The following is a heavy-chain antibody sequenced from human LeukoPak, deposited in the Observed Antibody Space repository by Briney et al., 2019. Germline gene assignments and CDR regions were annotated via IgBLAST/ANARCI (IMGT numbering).Heavy chain of an antibody. CDR2: IIPIFGTA. J-gene: IGHJ6*03. D-gene: IGHD5-18*01. CDR1: GGTFSSYA. Sequence: GASVKVSCKASGGTFSSYAISWVRQAPGQGLEWMGGIIPIFGTANYAQKFQGRVTITADESTSTAYMELSSLRSEDTAVYYCARAIGGVYSYDPYYYMDVWGKGTTVTISS. V-gene: IGHV1-69*13. CDR3: ARAIGGVYSYDPYYYMDV.